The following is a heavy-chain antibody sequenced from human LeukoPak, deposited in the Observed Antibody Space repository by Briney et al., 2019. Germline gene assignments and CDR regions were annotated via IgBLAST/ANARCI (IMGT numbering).Heavy chain of an antibody. D-gene: IGHD2-15*01. CDR3: ARLPLLQDYYYYMDV. CDR2: IYYSGST. Sequence: PSETLSLTCTVSGGSINNSNFYWGWIRQPPGKGLEWIGSIYYSGSTYYNPSLKSRVTISVDTSKNQFSLKLSSVTAADTAVYYCARLPLLQDYYYYMDVWGKGTTVTVSS. V-gene: IGHV4-39*07. J-gene: IGHJ6*03. CDR1: GGSINNSNFY.